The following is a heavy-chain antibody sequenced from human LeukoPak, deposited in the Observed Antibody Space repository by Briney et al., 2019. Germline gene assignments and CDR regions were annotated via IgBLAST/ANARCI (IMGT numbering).Heavy chain of an antibody. CDR3: ARDPATVNLGGVIVRYFDY. V-gene: IGHV1-2*02. CDR2: INPNSGGT. CDR1: GYTLTDHY. J-gene: IGHJ4*02. D-gene: IGHD3-16*02. Sequence: GASVKVSCKSVGYTLTDHYIHWVRQAPGQGPEWLGWINPNSGGTNYEGRVTMTRDASINTAYLELSSLRSDDTAVYYCARDPATVNLGGVIVRYFDYWGQGTPITVSS.